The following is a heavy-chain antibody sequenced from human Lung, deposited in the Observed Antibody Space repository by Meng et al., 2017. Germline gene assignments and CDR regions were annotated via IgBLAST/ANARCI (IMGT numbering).Heavy chain of an antibody. D-gene: IGHD4-11*01. CDR2: INHSGST. CDR1: GGSLSDYY. Sequence: QGQPQQWGAGLLKPSETLSLTCVVSGGSLSDYYWSWIRQPPGKGLEWIGEINHSGSTNYNPSLESRATISVDTSQNNLSLKLSSVTAADSAVYYCARGPTTMAHDFDYWGQGTLVTVFS. CDR3: ARGPTTMAHDFDY. V-gene: IGHV4-34*01. J-gene: IGHJ4*02.